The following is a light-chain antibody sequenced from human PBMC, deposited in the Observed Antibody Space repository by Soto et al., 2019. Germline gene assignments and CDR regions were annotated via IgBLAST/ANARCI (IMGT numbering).Light chain of an antibody. CDR3: QQSYSTPIT. V-gene: IGKV1-17*01. CDR1: QVITND. Sequence: IQMTQSPSSLSASVGDRLSITCRASQVITNDLGWYQQKPGKAPKRLIYAASTLQSGVPSRFSGSGSGTDFTLTISSLQPDDVATYYCQQSYSTPITFGQGTRLEIK. CDR2: AAS. J-gene: IGKJ5*01.